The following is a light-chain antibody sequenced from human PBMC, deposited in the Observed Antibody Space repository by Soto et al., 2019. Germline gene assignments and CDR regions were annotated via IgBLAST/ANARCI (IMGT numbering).Light chain of an antibody. V-gene: IGKV1-17*01. CDR1: QAIRND. Sequence: DIQMTQSPSSLSASVGDRITITCRASQAIRNDLGWFQQTPGKAPKRLIYAASSLQSGVPSRFSGSGSGTDFTLTISSLQPEDFATYYCLQLRRYPWTFGQGTKVEIK. J-gene: IGKJ1*01. CDR2: AAS. CDR3: LQLRRYPWT.